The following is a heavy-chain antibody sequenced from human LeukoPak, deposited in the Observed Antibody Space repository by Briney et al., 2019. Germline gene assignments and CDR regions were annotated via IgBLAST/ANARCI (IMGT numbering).Heavy chain of an antibody. CDR2: IYYSGST. CDR1: GGSISSYY. D-gene: IGHD1-26*01. V-gene: IGHV4-59*08. Sequence: PSETLSLTCTVSGGSISSYYWSWIRQPPGKGLEWIGYIYYSGSTNYNPSLKSRVTISVDTSKNQFSLKLSSVTAADTAVYYCARRHSGSYYDWFDPWGRGTLVTISS. J-gene: IGHJ5*02. CDR3: ARRHSGSYYDWFDP.